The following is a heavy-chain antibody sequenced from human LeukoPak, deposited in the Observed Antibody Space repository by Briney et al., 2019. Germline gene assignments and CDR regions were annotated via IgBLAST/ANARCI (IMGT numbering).Heavy chain of an antibody. CDR3: ARAAMYSSGWYNDY. CDR2: INHSGST. V-gene: IGHV4-34*01. Sequence: SETLSLTCTVSGGSISRYYWSWIRQPPGKGLEWIGEINHSGSTNYNPSLKSRVTISVDTSKNQFSLKLSSVTAADTAVYYCARAAMYSSGWYNDYWGQGTLVTVSS. J-gene: IGHJ4*02. D-gene: IGHD6-19*01. CDR1: GGSISRYY.